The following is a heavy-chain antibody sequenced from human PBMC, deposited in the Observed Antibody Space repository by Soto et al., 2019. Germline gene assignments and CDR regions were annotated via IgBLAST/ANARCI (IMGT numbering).Heavy chain of an antibody. CDR3: ARGGGSASFDY. CDR1: GASITYGGYS. CDR2: INHLETT. Sequence: PSESLSLTCTVCGASITYGGYSWTWIRQTPGKGLEWIGYINHLETTFYNPSFESRLTLSIDRAKNQFSLKLHSMSAADRAVYFCARGGGSASFDYWGQGILVTVSS. J-gene: IGHJ4*02. V-gene: IGHV4-30-2*01. D-gene: IGHD1-26*01.